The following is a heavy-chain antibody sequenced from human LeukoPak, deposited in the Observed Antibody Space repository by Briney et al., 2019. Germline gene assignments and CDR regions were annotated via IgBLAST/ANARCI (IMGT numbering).Heavy chain of an antibody. J-gene: IGHJ4*02. CDR3: ASGRNFDY. CDR2: ISSSSSYI. Sequence: GGSLRLSCAASGFTVSSTYVTWVRQAPGKGLEWVSSISSSSSYIYYADSVKGRFTISRDNAKNSLYLQMNSLRAEDTAVYYCASGRNFDYWGQGTLVTVSS. CDR1: GFTVSSTY. V-gene: IGHV3-21*01.